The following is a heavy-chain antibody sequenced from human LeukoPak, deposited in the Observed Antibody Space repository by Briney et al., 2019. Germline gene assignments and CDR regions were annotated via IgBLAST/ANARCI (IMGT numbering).Heavy chain of an antibody. CDR3: ARDDSSSWSGWFDP. D-gene: IGHD6-13*01. CDR2: LYNSGST. J-gene: IGHJ5*02. V-gene: IGHV4-59*01. CDR1: GDSISSYY. Sequence: SETLSLTCTVSGDSISSYYWSWIRQPPGKGLEWIWYLYNSGSTNYNPSLKSRVTISVDTSRNQFSLKLSSVTAADTAVYYCARDDSSSWSGWFDPWGQGTRVTVSS.